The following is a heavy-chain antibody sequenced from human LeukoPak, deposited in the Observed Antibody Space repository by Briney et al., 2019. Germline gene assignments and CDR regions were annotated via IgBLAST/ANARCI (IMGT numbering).Heavy chain of an antibody. CDR1: GGSFSGYY. J-gene: IGHJ5*02. CDR3: ARNRYYYGSGSYGVPNWFDP. D-gene: IGHD3-10*01. Sequence: SSETLSLTCAVYGGSFSGYYWSWIRQPPGKGLEWIGEINHSGSTNYNPSLKSRVTISVDTSKNQFSLKLSSVTAADTAVYYCARNRYYYGSGSYGVPNWFDPWGQGTLVIVSS. CDR2: INHSGST. V-gene: IGHV4-34*01.